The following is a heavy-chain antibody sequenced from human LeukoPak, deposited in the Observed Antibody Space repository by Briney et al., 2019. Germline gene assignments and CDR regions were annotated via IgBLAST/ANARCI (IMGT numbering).Heavy chain of an antibody. CDR3: ASADPYSSSHDAFDI. J-gene: IGHJ3*02. CDR2: IYSGGST. D-gene: IGHD6-13*01. CDR1: GFTVSSNY. V-gene: IGHV3-66*02. Sequence: GGSLRLSCAASGFTVSSNYMSWVRQAPGKGLEWVSVIYSGGSTYYADPVKGRFTISRDNSKNTLYLQMNSLRAEDTAVYYCASADPYSSSHDAFDIWGQGTMVTVSS.